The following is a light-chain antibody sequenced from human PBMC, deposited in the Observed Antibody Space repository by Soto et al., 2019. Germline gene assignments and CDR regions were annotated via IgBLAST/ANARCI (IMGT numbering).Light chain of an antibody. Sequence: SYELTQPPSVSVAPGKTARITCGGNNIGSKSVHWYQQKPGQAPVLVIYYDSDRPSGIPEQFSGSNSGNTATLTISRVEAGDEADYYCQVWDSSSDRDVVFGGGTKLTVL. CDR3: QVWDSSSDRDVV. V-gene: IGLV3-21*04. CDR2: YDS. J-gene: IGLJ2*01. CDR1: NIGSKS.